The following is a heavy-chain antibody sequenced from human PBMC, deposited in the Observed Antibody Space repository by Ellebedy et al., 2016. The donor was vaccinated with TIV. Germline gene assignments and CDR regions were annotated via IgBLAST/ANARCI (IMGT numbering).Heavy chain of an antibody. V-gene: IGHV3-21*01. CDR1: GFNFSAHI. CDR2: IGDDRLYI. J-gene: IGHJ4*02. Sequence: GESLKISXAASGFNFSAHIMNWVRQAPGKGLEWVSSIGDDRLYIHYADSVKGRFTISRDNAKNSVYLQMNSLRAEDTGFYFCARDVGRGDYIRYWGQGTLVTVAS. CDR3: ARDVGRGDYIRY. D-gene: IGHD4-17*01.